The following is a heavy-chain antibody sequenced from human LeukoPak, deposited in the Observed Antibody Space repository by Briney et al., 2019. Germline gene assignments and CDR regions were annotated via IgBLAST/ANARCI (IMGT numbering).Heavy chain of an antibody. Sequence: SETLSLTCAVYGGSFSGYYWSWIRQPPGKGLEWIGEINHSGSTNYNPSLKSRVTISVDTSKNQFSLKLRSVTAADPAVYYCARESTMVRGVIIVRGNDYFDYWGQGTLVTVSS. CDR2: INHSGST. V-gene: IGHV4-34*01. J-gene: IGHJ4*02. CDR1: GGSFSGYY. D-gene: IGHD3-10*01. CDR3: ARESTMVRGVIIVRGNDYFDY.